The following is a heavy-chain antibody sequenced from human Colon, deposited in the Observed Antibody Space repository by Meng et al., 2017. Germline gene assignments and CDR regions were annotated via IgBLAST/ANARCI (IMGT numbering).Heavy chain of an antibody. V-gene: IGHV4-4*07. D-gene: IGHD2-15*01. CDR1: GESISSYD. J-gene: IGHJ5*02. Sequence: LHPLGPGPRLVKPANTPAPPGTVPGESISSYDWSWVRHTDGKGIEWIGRIHTSGITTYNPSLKSRVTMSVDTSKNQVSLKLTSVTAADTAVYYCARDKGIVAAGARWFDPWGQGTLVTVSS. CDR2: IHTSGIT. CDR3: ARDKGIVAAGARWFDP.